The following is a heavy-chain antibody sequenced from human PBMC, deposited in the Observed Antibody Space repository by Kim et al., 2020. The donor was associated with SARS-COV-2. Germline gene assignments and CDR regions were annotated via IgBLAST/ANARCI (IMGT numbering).Heavy chain of an antibody. Sequence: SETLSLTCTVSGYSISSGYYWGWIRQPPGKGLEWIGSIYHSGSTYYNPSLKSRVTISVDTSKNQFSLKLSSVTAADTAVYYCARLLWAGSYYTPDYWGQGTLVTVSS. J-gene: IGHJ4*02. D-gene: IGHD3-10*01. CDR2: IYHSGST. CDR3: ARLLWAGSYYTPDY. CDR1: GYSISSGYY. V-gene: IGHV4-38-2*02.